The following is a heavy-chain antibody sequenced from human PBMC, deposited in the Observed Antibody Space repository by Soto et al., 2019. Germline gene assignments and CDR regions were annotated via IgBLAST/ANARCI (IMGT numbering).Heavy chain of an antibody. CDR2: ISKNGIDI. J-gene: IGHJ3*02. CDR3: APRKSGSFNIGAFDI. D-gene: IGHD3-10*01. Sequence: LRXSCASSGFSFSTYEMNWVRQAPGKGLEWVSYISKNGIDIYYADSVKGRFTISRDNANNSLFLQMNSLRAEDTAVYYCAPRKSGSFNIGAFDIWGQGTMVTVSS. V-gene: IGHV3-48*03. CDR1: GFSFSTYE.